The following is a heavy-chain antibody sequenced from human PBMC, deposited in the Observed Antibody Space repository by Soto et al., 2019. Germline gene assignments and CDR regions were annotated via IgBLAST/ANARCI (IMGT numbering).Heavy chain of an antibody. D-gene: IGHD3-9*01. J-gene: IGHJ4*02. Sequence: GGSLRLSCAASGFTFSSYAMSWVRQAPGKGLEWVSAISGSGGSTYYADSVKGRFTISRDNSKNTLYLQMNSLRAEDTAVYYCAKEHYDILTGSSHFDYWGQGTLVTVSS. CDR3: AKEHYDILTGSSHFDY. V-gene: IGHV3-23*01. CDR2: ISGSGGST. CDR1: GFTFSSYA.